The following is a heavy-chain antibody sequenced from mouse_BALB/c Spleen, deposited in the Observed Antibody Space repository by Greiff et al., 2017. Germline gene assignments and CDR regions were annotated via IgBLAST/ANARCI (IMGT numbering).Heavy chain of an antibody. CDR2: IYPGNSDT. Sequence: EVQLVESGTVLARPGASVKMSCKASGYTFTSYWMHWVKQRPGQGLEWIGAIYPGNSDTSYNQKFKGKAKLTAVTSTSTAYMELSSLTNEDSAVYYCTRSQTGTYYYAMDYWGQGTSVTVSS. D-gene: IGHD4-1*01. CDR3: TRSQTGTYYYAMDY. V-gene: IGHV1-5*01. J-gene: IGHJ4*01. CDR1: GYTFTSYW.